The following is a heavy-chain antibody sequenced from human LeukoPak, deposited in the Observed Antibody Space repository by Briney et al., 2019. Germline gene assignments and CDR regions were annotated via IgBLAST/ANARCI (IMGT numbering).Heavy chain of an antibody. CDR2: ISSSSSYI. Sequence: GGSLRLSCAASGFTFSSYSMNWVRQAPGKGLEWVSSISSSSSYIYYADSVKGRFTISRDNAKNSLYLQMNSLRAEDTAAYYCARDSVRGSYPYYFDYWGQGTLVTVSS. CDR3: ARDSVRGSYPYYFDY. CDR1: GFTFSSYS. V-gene: IGHV3-21*01. D-gene: IGHD1-26*01. J-gene: IGHJ4*02.